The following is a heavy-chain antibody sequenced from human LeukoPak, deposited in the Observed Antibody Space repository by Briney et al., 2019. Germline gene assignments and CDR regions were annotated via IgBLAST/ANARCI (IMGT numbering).Heavy chain of an antibody. V-gene: IGHV4-4*07. J-gene: IGHJ6*03. CDR2: IYTSGST. D-gene: IGHD1-14*01. CDR1: GGSISSYF. Sequence: SETLSLTCTVSGGSISSYFWSWIRQPAGEGLEWIGRIYTSGSTIYNPSLKSRVTMSIDTSKNQFSLKLSSVTAADTAVYYCARGRYESTRLSAYYYYYMDVWGKGTTVTVSS. CDR3: ARGRYESTRLSAYYYYYMDV.